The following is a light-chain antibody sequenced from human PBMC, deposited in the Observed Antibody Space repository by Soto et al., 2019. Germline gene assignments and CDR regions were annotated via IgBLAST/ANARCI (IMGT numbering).Light chain of an antibody. V-gene: IGKV3-20*01. CDR2: GAS. Sequence: EIVLTQSPGTLSLSPWERATLSCRASQSFSSNLAWYQQKPGQAPRLLIYGASTRATGIPDRFSGSGSGTDFTLTISRLEPEDFAVYYCQQYGSSGTFGQGTKVDIK. CDR3: QQYGSSGT. CDR1: QSFSSN. J-gene: IGKJ1*01.